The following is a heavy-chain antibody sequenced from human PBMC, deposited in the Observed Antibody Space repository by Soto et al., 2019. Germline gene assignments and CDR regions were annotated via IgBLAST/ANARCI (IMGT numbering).Heavy chain of an antibody. CDR3: ARNGYCSSTSCYTEYGMDV. Sequence: GGSLRLSCAASGFTFSSYAMHWVRQAPGKGLEWVAVISYDGSNKYYADSVKGRFTISRDNSKNTLYLQMNSLRAEDTAVYYCARNGYCSSTSCYTEYGMDVWGQGTTVTVSS. J-gene: IGHJ6*02. V-gene: IGHV3-30-3*01. CDR2: ISYDGSNK. CDR1: GFTFSSYA. D-gene: IGHD2-2*02.